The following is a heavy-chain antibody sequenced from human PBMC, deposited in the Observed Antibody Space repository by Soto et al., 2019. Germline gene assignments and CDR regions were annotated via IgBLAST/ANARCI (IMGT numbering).Heavy chain of an antibody. Sequence: AGGSLRLSCAASGFAFNDYAMHWLRQAPGKGLEWVAGITSNSGNIVYADSVKGRFTISRDNVKSSLYLQMSSLRTEDTALYYCAKDPRGRFLDWFLASYFDFWGQGTLVTVSS. CDR1: GFAFNDYA. D-gene: IGHD3-3*01. CDR3: AKDPRGRFLDWFLASYFDF. CDR2: ITSNSGNI. J-gene: IGHJ4*02. V-gene: IGHV3-9*01.